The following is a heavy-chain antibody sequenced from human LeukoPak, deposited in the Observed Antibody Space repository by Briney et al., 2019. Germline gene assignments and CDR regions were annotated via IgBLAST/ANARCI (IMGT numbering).Heavy chain of an antibody. J-gene: IGHJ5*02. D-gene: IGHD3-10*01. CDR1: GLTFSTYW. CDR3: ARETYYSGSGPGGWFDP. Sequence: PGRSLRLSCAASGLTFSTYWMSWVRQAPGKGLEWVANINKDGSQTYYVDSMRGRFTISRDNAKNSLFLQMDSLTAEDTAVYYCARETYYSGSGPGGWFDPWGQGTLVTVSS. CDR2: INKDGSQT. V-gene: IGHV3-7*01.